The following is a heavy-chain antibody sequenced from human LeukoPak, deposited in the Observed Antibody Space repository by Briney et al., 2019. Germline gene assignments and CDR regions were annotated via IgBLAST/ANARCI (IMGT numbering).Heavy chain of an antibody. D-gene: IGHD2-2*01. CDR3: ASSSLVPAAIAGYYFDY. V-gene: IGHV1-2*02. CDR2: INPNSGGT. Sequence: ASVKVSCKASGYTFTGYYMHWVRQAPRQGLEWMGWINPNSGGTNYAQKFQGRVTMTRDTSISTAYMELSRLRSDDTAVYYCASSSLVPAAIAGYYFDYWGQGTLVTVSS. CDR1: GYTFTGYY. J-gene: IGHJ4*02.